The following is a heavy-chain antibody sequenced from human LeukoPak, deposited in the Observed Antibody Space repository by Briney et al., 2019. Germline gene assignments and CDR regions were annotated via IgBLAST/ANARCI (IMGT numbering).Heavy chain of an antibody. J-gene: IGHJ4*02. CDR2: IYYSGST. D-gene: IGHD6-19*01. Sequence: GSLRLSCAASGFTVSSNYMSWVRQPPGKGLEWIGSIYYSGSTYYNPSLKSRVTISVDTSKNQFSLKLSSVTAADTAVYYCASLIAVADPRLDYWGQGTLVTVSS. CDR1: GFTVSSNY. V-gene: IGHV4-39*07. CDR3: ASLIAVADPRLDY.